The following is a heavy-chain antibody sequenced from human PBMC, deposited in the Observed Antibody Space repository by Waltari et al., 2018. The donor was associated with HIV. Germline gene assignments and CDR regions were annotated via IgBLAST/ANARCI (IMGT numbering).Heavy chain of an antibody. V-gene: IGHV4-61*02. J-gene: IGHJ4*02. CDR3: AREAFRAGYY. D-gene: IGHD3-3*02. CDR2: IYTSGST. Sequence: QVQLQESGPGLVQPSQTLSLTSTVSGGSISSGSYCRSWIRQPAGKGLEWIGRIYTSGSTNYNPSLKSRVTISVDTSKNQFSLRLSSVTAADTAVYYCAREAFRAGYYWGQGTLVTVSS. CDR1: GGSISSGSYC.